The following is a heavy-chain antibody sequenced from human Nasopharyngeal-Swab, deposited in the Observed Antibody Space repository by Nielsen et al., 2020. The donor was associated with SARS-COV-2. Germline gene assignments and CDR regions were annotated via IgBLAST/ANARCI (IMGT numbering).Heavy chain of an antibody. V-gene: IGHV6-1*01. D-gene: IGHD3-22*01. J-gene: IGHJ5*02. CDR1: GDSVSSNSAA. CDR3: ARDRYDSSGSPDWVDP. CDR2: TYYRSKWYN. Sequence: SQTLSLTCAISGDSVSSNSAAWNWIRQSPSRGLEWLGRTYYRSKWYNDYAVSVKSRITINPDTSKNQFSLQLNSVTPEDTAVYYCARDRYDSSGSPDWVDPWGQGTLVTVSS.